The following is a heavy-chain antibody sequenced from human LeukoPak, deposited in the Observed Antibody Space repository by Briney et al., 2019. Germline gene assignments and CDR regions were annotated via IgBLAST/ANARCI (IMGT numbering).Heavy chain of an antibody. V-gene: IGHV3-21*01. CDR1: GFTFSSYS. CDR2: ISSSSSYM. Sequence: GGSLRLSCAASGFTFSSYSMNWVRQAPGKVLEWVSSISSSSSYMYYADSVKGRFTISRDNAKNSLYLQMNSLRAEDTAVYYCAKDQATAMVKNYYMDVWGKGTTVTISS. CDR3: AKDQATAMVKNYYMDV. J-gene: IGHJ6*03. D-gene: IGHD5-18*01.